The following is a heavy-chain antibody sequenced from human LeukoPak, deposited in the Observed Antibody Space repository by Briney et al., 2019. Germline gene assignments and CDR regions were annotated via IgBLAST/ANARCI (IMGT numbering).Heavy chain of an antibody. J-gene: IGHJ4*02. V-gene: IGHV3-30*02. CDR1: GFTFSYYG. Sequence: PGGSLRLSCAASGFTFSYYGMHWVRQAPGKGLEWVAFIRCDGSNKYYADSVKGRFTISRDNSKNTLYLQMNSLRAEDTAVYYCAKERHCSGGSCRYFDYWGQGTLVTVSS. CDR3: AKERHCSGGSCRYFDY. D-gene: IGHD2-15*01. CDR2: IRCDGSNK.